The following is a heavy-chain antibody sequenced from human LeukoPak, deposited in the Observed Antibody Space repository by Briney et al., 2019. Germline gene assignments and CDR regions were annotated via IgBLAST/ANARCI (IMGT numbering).Heavy chain of an antibody. CDR3: AKDYDFWSGYIGY. J-gene: IGHJ4*02. D-gene: IGHD3-3*01. Sequence: PGGSLRLSCAASGFTSSSYGMHWVRQAPGKGLEWVAVISYDGSNKYYADSVKGRFTISRDNPKNTLYLQMNSLRAEDTAVYYCAKDYDFWSGYIGYWGQGTLVTVSS. V-gene: IGHV3-30*18. CDR2: ISYDGSNK. CDR1: GFTSSSYG.